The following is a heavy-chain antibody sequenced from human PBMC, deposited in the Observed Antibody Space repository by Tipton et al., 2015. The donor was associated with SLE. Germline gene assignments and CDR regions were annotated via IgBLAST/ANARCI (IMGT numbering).Heavy chain of an antibody. D-gene: IGHD6-13*01. CDR3: ATGAPAAGYFDY. CDR2: INWNGDYK. J-gene: IGHJ4*02. Sequence: SLRLSCAASGFTFDDFGMSWVRQVPGKGLEWVSGINWNGDYKTYADSVKGRFNISRDNAKNSLFLQMNSLRAEDTAFYYCATGAPAAGYFDYWGQGILVTVSS. V-gene: IGHV3-20*04. CDR1: GFTFDDFG.